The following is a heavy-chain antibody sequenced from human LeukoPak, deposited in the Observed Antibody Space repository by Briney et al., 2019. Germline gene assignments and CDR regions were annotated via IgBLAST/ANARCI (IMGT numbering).Heavy chain of an antibody. CDR3: ARDSETIDYGVHYWYFDL. Sequence: PGGSLRLSCAASGFTFRSYWMIWVRQAPGKGLEWVANIKEDGSEKYYVDSVKGRFTISRDNAKNSLYLQMNSLRAEDTAVYYCARDSETIDYGVHYWYFDLWGRGTLVTVSS. D-gene: IGHD4-17*01. CDR1: GFTFRSYW. V-gene: IGHV3-7*01. CDR2: IKEDGSEK. J-gene: IGHJ2*01.